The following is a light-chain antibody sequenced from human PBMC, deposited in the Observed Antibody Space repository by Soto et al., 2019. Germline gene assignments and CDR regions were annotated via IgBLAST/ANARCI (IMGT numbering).Light chain of an antibody. J-gene: IGLJ1*01. Sequence: QSALTQPPSASGSPGQSDTISCTGTSSDVGGYNYVSWYQHHPGKAPKLIISEVNKRPSGVPHRFSGSKSGNTASLTVSGLQADDEADYYCCSYVGRNTYVFGTGTKLTVL. CDR2: EVN. V-gene: IGLV2-8*01. CDR3: CSYVGRNTYV. CDR1: SSDVGGYNY.